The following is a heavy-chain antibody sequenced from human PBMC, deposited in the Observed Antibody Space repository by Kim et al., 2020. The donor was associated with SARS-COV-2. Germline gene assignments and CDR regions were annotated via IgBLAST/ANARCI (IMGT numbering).Heavy chain of an antibody. CDR3: AREGGSGAFDY. Sequence: GGSLRLSCAASGFTFSSYDMHWVRQATGKGLEWVSAIGTAGDTYYPGSVKGRFTISRENAKNSLYLQMNSLRAGDTAVYYCAREGGSGAFDYWGQGTLVTVSS. V-gene: IGHV3-13*04. CDR2: IGTAGDT. CDR1: GFTFSSYD. D-gene: IGHD7-27*01. J-gene: IGHJ4*02.